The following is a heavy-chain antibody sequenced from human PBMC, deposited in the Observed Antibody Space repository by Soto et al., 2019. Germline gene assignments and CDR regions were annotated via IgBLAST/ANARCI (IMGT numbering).Heavy chain of an antibody. J-gene: IGHJ6*02. CDR1: GFTFSSYW. CDR3: ARGSPSTSVAAGYYYYYGMDV. CDR2: IKQDGSEK. D-gene: IGHD6-19*01. V-gene: IGHV3-7*03. Sequence: GGSLRLSCAASGFTFSSYWMGWVRQAPGKGLEWVANIKQDGSEKYYVDSVKGRFTISRDNAKNSLYLQMNSLRAEDTAVYYCARGSPSTSVAAGYYYYYGMDVWGQGTTVTVS.